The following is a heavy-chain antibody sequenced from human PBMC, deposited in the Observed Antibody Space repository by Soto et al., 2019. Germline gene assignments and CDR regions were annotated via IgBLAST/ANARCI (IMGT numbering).Heavy chain of an antibody. CDR1: GFMLGNYG. D-gene: IGHD6-19*01. V-gene: IGHV3-30*19. CDR2: LSHDGNYE. CDR3: PRDLTVAGHNWLDP. J-gene: IGHJ5*02. Sequence: QVQLVESGGGVVQPGRSLRLSCAASGFMLGNYGMHWIRQAPGKGLEWVGVLSHDGNYERYADSVKGRFTISRDNSKNTLYLQMYNLRVEDTAVYYCPRDLTVAGHNWLDPWGQGILVIVSS.